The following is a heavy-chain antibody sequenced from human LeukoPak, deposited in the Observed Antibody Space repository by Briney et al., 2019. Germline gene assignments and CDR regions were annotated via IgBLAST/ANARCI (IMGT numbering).Heavy chain of an antibody. J-gene: IGHJ4*02. Sequence: SVKVSCKASGGTFSNYAINWVRQAPGQGLGWMGRITPILGLINYAQKFQGRVTITADKSTSTGYMDVTGLRSDDTAVYYCARGRGSRTGYNGDYLDYWGQETLVTVSS. D-gene: IGHD5-18*01. CDR1: GGTFSNYA. CDR3: ARGRGSRTGYNGDYLDY. CDR2: ITPILGLI. V-gene: IGHV1-69*04.